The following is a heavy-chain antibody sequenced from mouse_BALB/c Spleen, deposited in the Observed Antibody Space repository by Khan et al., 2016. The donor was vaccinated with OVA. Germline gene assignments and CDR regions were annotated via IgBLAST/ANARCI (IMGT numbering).Heavy chain of an antibody. V-gene: IGHV1-7*01. CDR3: TRDRIDY. Sequence: QVRLQQSGAVLAKPGASVKMSCKASGYTFTNYWMHWVKQRPGQGLEWIGYINPTSGYTDYNEKFKDKATLSADKSSSTVYMQLSSLTSEDSAVYYCTRDRIDYWGQGTTLTVSS. CDR2: INPTSGYT. CDR1: GYTFTNYW. J-gene: IGHJ2*01.